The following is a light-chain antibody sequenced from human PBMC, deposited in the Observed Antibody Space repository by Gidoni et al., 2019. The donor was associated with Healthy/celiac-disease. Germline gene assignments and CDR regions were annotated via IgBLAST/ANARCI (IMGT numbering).Light chain of an antibody. CDR3: QQYNSYAWT. Sequence: DIQMPQSPSTLSASVGNRVTITCRASQSISSWLAWYQQKPGKAPKLLIYKASSLESGVPSRFSGSGSGTEFTLTISSLHPDDFATYYCQQYNSYAWTFGQGTKVEIK. J-gene: IGKJ1*01. CDR1: QSISSW. V-gene: IGKV1-5*03. CDR2: KAS.